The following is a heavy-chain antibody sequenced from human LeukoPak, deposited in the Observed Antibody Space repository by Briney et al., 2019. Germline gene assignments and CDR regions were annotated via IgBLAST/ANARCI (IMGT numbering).Heavy chain of an antibody. J-gene: IGHJ6*02. CDR1: GGTFSSYA. CDR2: ITPILGIA. Sequence: GASVKVSCKASGGTFSSYAISWVRQAPGQGLEWMGRITPILGIANYAQKFQGRVTITADKSTSTAYMELSSLRSEDTAVYYCARGGYCSGGSCYHYYYGMDVWGQGTTVTVSS. V-gene: IGHV1-69*04. CDR3: ARGGYCSGGSCYHYYYGMDV. D-gene: IGHD2-15*01.